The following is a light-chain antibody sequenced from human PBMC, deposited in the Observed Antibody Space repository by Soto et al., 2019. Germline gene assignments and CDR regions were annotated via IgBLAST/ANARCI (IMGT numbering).Light chain of an antibody. CDR2: GAS. V-gene: IGKV3-20*01. Sequence: EIVLTQSPGTLSLSPGERATLSCRASQSVSNNYLAWYQQKPGQAPRLLIYGASNRATGSPDRFSGSGTGTDFTLSISRLKTEDCGVYYCLQEGRSGTIGQGTKMEI. J-gene: IGKJ1*01. CDR3: LQEGRSGT. CDR1: QSVSNNY.